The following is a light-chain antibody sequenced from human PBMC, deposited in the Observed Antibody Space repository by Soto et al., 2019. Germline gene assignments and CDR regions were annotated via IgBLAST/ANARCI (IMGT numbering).Light chain of an antibody. J-gene: IGKJ2*01. CDR2: AAS. CDR3: QQYYSFPRT. Sequence: VIWMTQFPSLPSPFKGDRFPIGFGMIRGFSSFLAWYQQKPGKAPELLIYAASTLQSGVPSRFSGSGSGTDFTLTISCLQSEDFATYYCQQYYSFPRTFGQGTKLEIK. V-gene: IGKV1D-8*01. CDR1: RGFSSF.